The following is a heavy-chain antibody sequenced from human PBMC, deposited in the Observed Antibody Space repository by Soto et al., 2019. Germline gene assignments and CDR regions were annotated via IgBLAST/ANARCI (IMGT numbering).Heavy chain of an antibody. J-gene: IGHJ5*02. D-gene: IGHD3-22*01. Sequence: QVQLVQSGAEVKKRGSSMKVSCKASGGTFSSYAITWVRQAPGQGLEWMGGIIPIFGAANYAQKFQDRVTITADESTSTAYMELSRLRSEDTAVYYCVRDRGPSSGYYPYWFDPWGQGTLVTVSS. CDR1: GGTFSSYA. CDR3: VRDRGPSSGYYPYWFDP. CDR2: IIPIFGAA. V-gene: IGHV1-69*12.